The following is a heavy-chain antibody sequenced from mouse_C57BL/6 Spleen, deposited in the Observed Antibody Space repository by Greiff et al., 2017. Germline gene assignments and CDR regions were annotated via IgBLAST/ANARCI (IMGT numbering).Heavy chain of an antibody. Sequence: VQLVESGPELVKPGASVKISCKASGYAFSSSWMNWVKQRPGKGLEWIGRIYPGDGDTNYNGKFKGKATLTADKSSSTAYMQLSSLTSEDSAVYFCARGPYDKNYAMDYWGQGTSVTVSS. J-gene: IGHJ4*01. CDR2: IYPGDGDT. V-gene: IGHV1-82*01. CDR3: ARGPYDKNYAMDY. D-gene: IGHD2-3*01. CDR1: GYAFSSSW.